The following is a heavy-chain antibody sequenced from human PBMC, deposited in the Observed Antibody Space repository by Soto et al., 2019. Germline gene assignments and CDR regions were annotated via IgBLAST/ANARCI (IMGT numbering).Heavy chain of an antibody. D-gene: IGHD2-2*01. J-gene: IGHJ4*02. Sequence: GGSLRLSCAASGFTFSSYSMNWVRQAPGKGLEWVSYISSSSSTIYYADSVKGRFTISRDNAKNSLYPQMNSLRAEDTAVYYCARDLVVSDYWGQGTLVTVSS. CDR3: ARDLVVSDY. CDR1: GFTFSSYS. CDR2: ISSSSSTI. V-gene: IGHV3-48*01.